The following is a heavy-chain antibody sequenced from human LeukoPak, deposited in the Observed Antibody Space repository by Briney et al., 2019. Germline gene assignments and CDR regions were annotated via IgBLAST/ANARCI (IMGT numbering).Heavy chain of an antibody. CDR1: GGSISSYY. J-gene: IGHJ4*02. Sequence: PSETLSLTCTVSGGSISSYYWSWIRRPPGKGLEWIGYIYYSGSTNYNPSLKSRVTISVDTSKNQFSLKLSSVTAADTAVYYCARAPVVVAPFDYWGQGTLVTVSS. CDR3: ARAPVVVAPFDY. V-gene: IGHV4-59*01. CDR2: IYYSGST. D-gene: IGHD2-15*01.